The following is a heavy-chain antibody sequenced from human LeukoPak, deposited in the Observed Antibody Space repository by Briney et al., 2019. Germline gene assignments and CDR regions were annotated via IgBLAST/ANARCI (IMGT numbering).Heavy chain of an antibody. CDR1: GYTVTGYY. V-gene: IGHV1-2*02. CDR2: INPNSGGT. D-gene: IGHD3-10*01. CDR3: ARGDPLGELFAY. J-gene: IGHJ4*02. Sequence: GASVKVSCKASGYTVTGYYMHWVRQAPGQGLEWMGWINPNSGGTNYAQKFQGRVSMTRDTSISTAYMELSRLRSDDTAVYYCARGDPLGELFAYWGQGTLVTVSS.